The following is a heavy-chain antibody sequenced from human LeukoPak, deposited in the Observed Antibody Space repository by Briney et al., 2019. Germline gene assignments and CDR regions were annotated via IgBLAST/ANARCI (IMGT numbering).Heavy chain of an antibody. D-gene: IGHD6-13*01. Sequence: SETLSLTCTVSGGSISSSSYYWGWIRQPPGKGLEWIGSIYYSGSTNYNPSLKSRVTISVDTSKNQFSLKLSSVTAADTAVYYCARAAAGLRWFDPWGQGTLVTVSS. J-gene: IGHJ5*02. CDR3: ARAAAGLRWFDP. CDR2: IYYSGST. V-gene: IGHV4-39*07. CDR1: GGSISSSSYY.